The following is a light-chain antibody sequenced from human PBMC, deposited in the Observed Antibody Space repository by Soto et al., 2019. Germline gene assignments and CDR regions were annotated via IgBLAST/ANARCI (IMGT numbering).Light chain of an antibody. CDR3: QQSYSTPIT. J-gene: IGKJ5*01. V-gene: IGKV1-5*03. Sequence: DIQMTQSPSTLSASVGDRVTITCRASQTIDSWLAWYQQRPGKPPNLLIYKASTLASGVPSRFSGSGSGTEFTLTINSLQPEDFATYYCQQSYSTPITFGQGTRLEIK. CDR1: QTIDSW. CDR2: KAS.